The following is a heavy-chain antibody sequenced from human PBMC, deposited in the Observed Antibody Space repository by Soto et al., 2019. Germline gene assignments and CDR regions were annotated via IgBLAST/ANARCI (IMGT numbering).Heavy chain of an antibody. CDR3: ARDRKAARDAFDI. D-gene: IGHD6-6*01. Sequence: GGSLRLSCAASGFTFSSYSMNWVRQAPGKGLEWVSSISSSSSYIYYADSVKGRFTISRENAKNSLYLQMNSLRAEDTAVYYCARDRKAARDAFDIWGQGTMVTVSS. CDR2: ISSSSSYI. V-gene: IGHV3-21*01. CDR1: GFTFSSYS. J-gene: IGHJ3*02.